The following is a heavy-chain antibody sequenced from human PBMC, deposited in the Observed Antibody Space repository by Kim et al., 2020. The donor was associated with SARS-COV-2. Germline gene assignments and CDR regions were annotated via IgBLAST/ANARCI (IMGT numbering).Heavy chain of an antibody. CDR1: GFTFDDYA. V-gene: IGHV3-9*01. D-gene: IGHD2-15*01. J-gene: IGHJ6*02. CDR2: ISWNSGSI. Sequence: GGSLRLSCAASGFTFDDYAMHWVRQAPGKGLEWVSGISWNSGSIGYADSVKGRFTISRDNAKNSLYLQMNSLRAEDTALYYCAKGLSNYSPYYYYGMDVWGQGTTVNVCS. CDR3: AKGLSNYSPYYYYGMDV.